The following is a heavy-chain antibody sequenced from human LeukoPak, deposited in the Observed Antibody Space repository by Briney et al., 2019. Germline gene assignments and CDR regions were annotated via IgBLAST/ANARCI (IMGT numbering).Heavy chain of an antibody. CDR3: ARGVEMWSYFDS. Sequence: SETLSLTCSVSGASISSRDHYWAWTRQPPGKGLEWIGSVYFSGSTYYKASLKSRLTISVDTSKNQFSLTLKSVTAADTSVYYCARGVEMWSYFDSRGQGTPVIVS. D-gene: IGHD2-21*01. J-gene: IGHJ4*02. CDR2: VYFSGST. CDR1: GASISSRDHY. V-gene: IGHV4-39*01.